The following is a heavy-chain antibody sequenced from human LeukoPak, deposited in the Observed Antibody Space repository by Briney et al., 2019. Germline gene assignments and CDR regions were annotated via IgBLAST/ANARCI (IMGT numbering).Heavy chain of an antibody. D-gene: IGHD3-10*01. CDR2: MYYSGST. CDR3: ARLPPLLWFGELSFYGMDV. V-gene: IGHV4-59*08. Sequence: SETLSLTCTVSGGSISSYYWSWIRQPPGKGLEWIGYMYYSGSTNYNPSLKSRVTISVDTSKNQFSLKLSSVTAADTAVYYCARLPPLLWFGELSFYGMDVWGQGTTVTVSS. J-gene: IGHJ6*02. CDR1: GGSISSYY.